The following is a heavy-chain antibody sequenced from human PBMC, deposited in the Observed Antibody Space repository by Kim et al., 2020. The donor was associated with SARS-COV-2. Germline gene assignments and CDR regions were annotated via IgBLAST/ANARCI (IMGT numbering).Heavy chain of an antibody. J-gene: IGHJ4*02. D-gene: IGHD2-2*01. CDR2: T. V-gene: IGHV4-59*09. Sequence: TTSNPYLKSRITISIDTSKNQFSLKRTSLTAADTAIYYCARGLVGSTSSYWGQGTLVTVSS. CDR3: ARGLVGSTSSY.